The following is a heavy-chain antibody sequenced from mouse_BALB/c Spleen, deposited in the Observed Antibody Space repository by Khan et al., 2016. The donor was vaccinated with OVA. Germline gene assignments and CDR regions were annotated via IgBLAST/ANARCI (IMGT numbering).Heavy chain of an antibody. CDR2: IWSGGST. CDR1: GFSLTSYG. D-gene: IGHD2-3*01. CDR3: ARNEGIFDGSFAY. Sequence: QVQLKESGPGLVQPSQSLSITCTVSGFSLTSYGVHWVRQSPGKGLEWLGVIWSGGSTDYNAAFISRLSISKDNSKSQVFFKMNSLQADDTAIYYCARNEGIFDGSFAYWGQGTLVTVSA. V-gene: IGHV2-4-1*01. J-gene: IGHJ3*01.